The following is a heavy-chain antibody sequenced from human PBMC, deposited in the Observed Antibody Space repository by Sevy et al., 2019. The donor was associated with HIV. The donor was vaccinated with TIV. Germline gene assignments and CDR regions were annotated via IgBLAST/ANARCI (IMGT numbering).Heavy chain of an antibody. V-gene: IGHV3-30-3*01. CDR1: GFSVSTHA. CDR3: TRDAGYSTGWYPSDY. D-gene: IGHD6-19*01. CDR2: ISYDGSSK. J-gene: IGHJ4*02. Sequence: GGSLRLSCAASGFSVSTHAMHWVRQAPGKGLEWVAFISYDGSSKYYADSVKGRLTISRDNSKNTLYLQMSSLRPDDTAVYYCTRDAGYSTGWYPSDYWGQGTLVTVSS.